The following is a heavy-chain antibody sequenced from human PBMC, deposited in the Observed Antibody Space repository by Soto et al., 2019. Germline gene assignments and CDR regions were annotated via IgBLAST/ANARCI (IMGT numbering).Heavy chain of an antibody. CDR3: ARAYSSGWYFDY. CDR2: ISAYNGNT. D-gene: IGHD6-19*01. J-gene: IGHJ4*02. V-gene: IGHV1-18*04. CDR1: GYTFTSYG. Sequence: GASVKVSCKASGYTFTSYGISWVRQAPGRGLEWMGWISAYNGNTNYAQKLQGRVTMTADTSTSTAYMELRSLRSDDTAVYYCARAYSSGWYFDYWGQGTLVTVSS.